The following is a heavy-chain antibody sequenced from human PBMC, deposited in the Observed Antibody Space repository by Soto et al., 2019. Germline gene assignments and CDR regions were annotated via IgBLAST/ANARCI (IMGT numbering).Heavy chain of an antibody. D-gene: IGHD2-2*01. CDR2: IYTSGST. Sequence: SETLSLTCTVSGGSISSYYWSWIRQPAGKGLEWIGRIYTSGSTNYNPSLKSPVTMSLDTSKNQFSLKLTSVTAADTALYYCARGNCSSPNCYSFSGYYGMDVWGQGTTVTVSS. CDR3: ARGNCSSPNCYSFSGYYGMDV. V-gene: IGHV4-4*07. J-gene: IGHJ6*02. CDR1: GGSISSYY.